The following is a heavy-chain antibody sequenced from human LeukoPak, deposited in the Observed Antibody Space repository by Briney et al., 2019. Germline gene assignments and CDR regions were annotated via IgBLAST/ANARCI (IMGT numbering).Heavy chain of an antibody. Sequence: GASVKVSCKASGGSVSSYAISWVRQAPGQGLEWMGWISAYNGNTNYAQKLQGRVTMTTGTSTSTAYMELRSLRSDDTAVYYCARVASGPDGYWGQGTLVTVSS. D-gene: IGHD3-10*01. CDR1: GGSVSSYA. CDR2: ISAYNGNT. V-gene: IGHV1-18*01. J-gene: IGHJ4*02. CDR3: ARVASGPDGY.